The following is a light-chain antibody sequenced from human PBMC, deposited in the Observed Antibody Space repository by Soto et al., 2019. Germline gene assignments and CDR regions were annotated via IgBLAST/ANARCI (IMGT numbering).Light chain of an antibody. CDR1: SSDIGSYGY. Sequence: QSALTQPASVSGSPGQSITISCRGTSSDIGSYGYVSWYQQHPGEAPKLMISEVSNRPSGVSARFSGSKSGNTASLPISGLQAEDEADYYCCSYTSGNSWVFGGGTQLTVL. CDR2: EVS. J-gene: IGLJ3*02. CDR3: CSYTSGNSWV. V-gene: IGLV2-14*01.